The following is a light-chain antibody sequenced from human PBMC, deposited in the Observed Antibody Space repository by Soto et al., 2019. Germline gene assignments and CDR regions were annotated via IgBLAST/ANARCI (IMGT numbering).Light chain of an antibody. CDR1: SSNIGRNS. CDR2: TND. CDR3: AAWDDSLIGWV. J-gene: IGLJ3*02. Sequence: QSVLTQPPSASGTPGQRVTISCSGGSSNIGRNSVNWYKQLPGTPPKHLIYTNDQRPSGVPDRFSGSKSGTSASLAISGLQSEDEADYYCAAWDDSLIGWVFGGGTKLTVL. V-gene: IGLV1-44*01.